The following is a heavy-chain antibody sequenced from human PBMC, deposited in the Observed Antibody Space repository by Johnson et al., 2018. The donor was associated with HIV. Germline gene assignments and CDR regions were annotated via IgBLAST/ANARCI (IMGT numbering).Heavy chain of an antibody. J-gene: IGHJ3*02. D-gene: IGHD3-10*01. CDR2: IGTAGDT. V-gene: IGHV3-13*01. CDR3: ARELEGDYAFDI. CDR1: GFTVSSNY. Sequence: EQLVESGGGLFQPGGSLRLSCAASGFTVSSNYMSWVRQAPGKGLEWVSAIGTAGDTYYPGSVKGRFTISRENAKNSLYLQMNSLRAGDTAVYYCARELEGDYAFDIWGQGTMVTVSS.